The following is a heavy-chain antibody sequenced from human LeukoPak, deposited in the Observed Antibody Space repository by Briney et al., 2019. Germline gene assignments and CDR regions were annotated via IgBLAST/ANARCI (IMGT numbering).Heavy chain of an antibody. D-gene: IGHD6-19*01. J-gene: IGHJ4*02. Sequence: SETLSLTCTVSGASISSYYWSWIRQPAGKGLEWIGRIYSSGSTNYHPSLKSRVTMSVDTSKSQFSLKLSSVTAADTAVYYCARDGDSGWTDLDCWGQGTLVTVSS. CDR3: ARDGDSGWTDLDC. CDR2: IYSSGST. V-gene: IGHV4-4*07. CDR1: GASISSYY.